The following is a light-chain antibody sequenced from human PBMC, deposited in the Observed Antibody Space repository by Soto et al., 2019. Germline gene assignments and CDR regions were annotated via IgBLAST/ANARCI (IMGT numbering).Light chain of an antibody. V-gene: IGLV2-11*01. CDR1: RNDVGAYNY. CDR3: CSYAVRDTFYV. Sequence: QSALTQPRSVSGSPGQSVIISCTGTRNDVGAYNYVSWYQQHAGKAPKLVIYDVSKRPSGVPARFSGSKSGNTASLTISGLQAEDEADYFCCSYAVRDTFYVFGTGTKVTVL. J-gene: IGLJ1*01. CDR2: DVS.